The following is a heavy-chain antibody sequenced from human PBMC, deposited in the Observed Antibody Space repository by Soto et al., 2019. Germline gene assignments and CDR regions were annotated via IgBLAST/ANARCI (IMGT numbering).Heavy chain of an antibody. CDR3: AHAYGGRSLY. CDR1: GFSLTTDRVG. J-gene: IGHJ4*02. CDR2: IYWDDSK. V-gene: IGHV2-5*02. Sequence: QITLKESGPTLVKPTQTLTLTCTFSGFSLTTDRVGVGWIRQPPGEALEWLAVIYWDDSKTYRPSLESRLTITKDTSKNQVAPIMTNMASLDTATYYCAHAYGGRSLYWGQGTLVTVSS. D-gene: IGHD1-26*01.